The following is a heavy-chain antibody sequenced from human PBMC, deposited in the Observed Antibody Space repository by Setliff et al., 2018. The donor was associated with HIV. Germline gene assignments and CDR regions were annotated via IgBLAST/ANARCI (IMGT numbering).Heavy chain of an antibody. Sequence: KPSETLSLTCSVSGGSFSGYYWSWIRQPPGKGLEWIGYIYIYNSGSTNYNPSLTSRVTISVDTSRNQFSLKLTSVTAADTAIYYCARGVNFDYWGQGTQVTVS. CDR1: GGSFSGYY. J-gene: IGHJ4*02. V-gene: IGHV4-59*01. CDR3: ARGVNFDY. CDR2: IYIYNSGST. D-gene: IGHD3-3*01.